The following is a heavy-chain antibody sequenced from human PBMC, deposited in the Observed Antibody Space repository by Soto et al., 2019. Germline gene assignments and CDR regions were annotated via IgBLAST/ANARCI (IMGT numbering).Heavy chain of an antibody. D-gene: IGHD2-8*01. CDR1: GGSFSGYY. CDR3: ARGRRNGLGY. J-gene: IGHJ4*02. CDR2: INHSGST. Sequence: QVQLQQWGAGLLKPSETLSLTCAVYGGSFSGYYWSWIRQPPGKGLEWIGEINHSGSTNYNPSLKSRVTISVDTSKNRFSLKLSAVTAADTAVYYCARGRRNGLGYWGQGTLVTVSS. V-gene: IGHV4-34*01.